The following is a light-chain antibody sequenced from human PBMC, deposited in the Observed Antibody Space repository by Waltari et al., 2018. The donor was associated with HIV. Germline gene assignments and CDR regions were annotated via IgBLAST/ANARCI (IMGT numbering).Light chain of an antibody. V-gene: IGLV2-8*01. J-gene: IGLJ1*01. Sequence: QSALTQPPSASGSPGQSVPISCPGTNSDVGGYNYVSWYQQRPGKAPKLMIFEVIKRPSGVPDRFSGSKSGNTASLTVSGLQADDEADYYCGSFVGSNSHYVFGTGTKVTVL. CDR3: GSFVGSNSHYV. CDR1: NSDVGGYNY. CDR2: EVI.